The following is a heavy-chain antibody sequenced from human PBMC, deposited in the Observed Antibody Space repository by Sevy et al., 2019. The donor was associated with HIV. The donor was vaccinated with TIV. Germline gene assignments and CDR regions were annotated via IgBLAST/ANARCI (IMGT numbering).Heavy chain of an antibody. CDR2: ISSDGST. V-gene: IGHV3-66*02. Sequence: GGSLRLSCAASGFTVSSNYMSWVRQAPGKGLYWFSVISSDGSTYYADSVKGRFTISRDNSKNTLYLQMNSLRPEDTAVYYCARARYYYDSSGYVFDIWGQGTMVTVSS. J-gene: IGHJ3*02. CDR3: ARARYYYDSSGYVFDI. D-gene: IGHD3-22*01. CDR1: GFTVSSNY.